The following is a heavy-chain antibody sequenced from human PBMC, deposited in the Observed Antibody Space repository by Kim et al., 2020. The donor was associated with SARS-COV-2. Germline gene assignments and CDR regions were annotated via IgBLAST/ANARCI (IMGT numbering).Heavy chain of an antibody. D-gene: IGHD1-26*01. CDR1: GYTFTSYG. J-gene: IGHJ4*02. CDR3: AREGTSFGPIVGATTLFDY. CDR2: ISAYNGNT. V-gene: IGHV1-18*01. Sequence: ASVKVSCKASGYTFTSYGISWVRQAPGQGLEWMGWISAYNGNTNYAQKLQGRVTMTTDTSTSTAYMELRSLRSDDTAVYYCAREGTSFGPIVGATTLFDYWGQGTLVTVSS.